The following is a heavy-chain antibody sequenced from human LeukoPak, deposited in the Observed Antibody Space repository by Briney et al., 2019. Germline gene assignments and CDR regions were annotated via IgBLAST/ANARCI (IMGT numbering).Heavy chain of an antibody. CDR2: ISASGTST. V-gene: IGHV3-23*01. J-gene: IGHJ4*02. Sequence: TGGSLRLSCAASGFTFSNAWRNWVRQAPGKGLEWVSDISASGTSTNYVDSVEGRFTISRDNSNNTLFLQMNSLRAEDTAVYYCAKDARRDGYGYDYWGQGTLVTVSS. CDR1: GFTFSNAW. D-gene: IGHD5-24*01. CDR3: AKDARRDGYGYDY.